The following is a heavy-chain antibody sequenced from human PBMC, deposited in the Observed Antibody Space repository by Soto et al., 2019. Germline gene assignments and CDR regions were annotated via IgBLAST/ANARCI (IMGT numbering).Heavy chain of an antibody. CDR2: ISGSGGST. V-gene: IGHV3-23*01. Sequence: GSLRLSCAASGFTFSSYAMSWVRQAPGKGLEWVSAISGSGGSTYYADSVKGRFTISRDNSKNTLYLQMNSLRAEDTAVYYCAKYGYDFWSGYYTGLTNWGQGTLVTVSS. D-gene: IGHD3-3*01. CDR3: AKYGYDFWSGYYTGLTN. J-gene: IGHJ4*02. CDR1: GFTFSSYA.